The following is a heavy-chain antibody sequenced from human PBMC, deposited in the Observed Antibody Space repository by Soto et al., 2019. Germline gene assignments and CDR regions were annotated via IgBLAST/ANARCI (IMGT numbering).Heavy chain of an antibody. J-gene: IGHJ5*02. V-gene: IGHV4-30-2*01. D-gene: IGHD2-15*01. CDR2: IYHSGST. CDR3: ARLGYCSGGSCPDNWFDP. CDR1: GGSISSGGYS. Sequence: QLQLQESGSGLVKPSQTLSLTCAVSGGSISSGGYSWSRIRQPPGKGLEWIGYIYHSGSTYYNPSLKSRVTISVDRSKNQFSLKLSSVTAADTAVYYCARLGYCSGGSCPDNWFDPWGQGTLVTVSS.